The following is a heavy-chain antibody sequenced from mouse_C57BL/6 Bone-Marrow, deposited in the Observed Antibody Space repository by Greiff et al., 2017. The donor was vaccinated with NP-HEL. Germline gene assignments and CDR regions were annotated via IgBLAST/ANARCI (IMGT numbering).Heavy chain of an antibody. CDR1: GYTFTSYW. CDR2: IDPSDSYT. CDR3: ARGGFFITTVSDY. D-gene: IGHD1-1*01. Sequence: QVQLQQPGAELVKPGASVKLSCKASGYTFTSYWMQWVKQRPGQGLEWIGEIDPSDSYTNYNQKFKGKATLTVDTSSSTAYMQLSSLTSEDSAVYYCARGGFFITTVSDYWGQGTTLTVSS. V-gene: IGHV1-50*01. J-gene: IGHJ2*01.